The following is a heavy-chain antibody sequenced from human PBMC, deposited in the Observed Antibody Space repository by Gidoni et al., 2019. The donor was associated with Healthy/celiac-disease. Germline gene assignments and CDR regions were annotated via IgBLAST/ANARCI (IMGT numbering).Heavy chain of an antibody. V-gene: IGHV3-9*01. J-gene: IGHJ4*02. CDR2: ISWNSGSI. CDR3: AKVGATKYYFDY. D-gene: IGHD1-26*01. Sequence: EVQLVESGGGFVQPGRSLRLSCAASGFTFDDYAMHWVRQAPGKGLEWVAGISWNSGSIGYADSVKGRFTISRDNAKNSLYLKMNSLRAEDTALYYCAKVGATKYYFDYWGQGTLVTVSS. CDR1: GFTFDDYA.